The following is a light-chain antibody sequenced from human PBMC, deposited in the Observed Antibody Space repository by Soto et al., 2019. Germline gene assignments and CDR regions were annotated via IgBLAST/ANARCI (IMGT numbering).Light chain of an antibody. V-gene: IGKV1-33*01. CDR2: DAS. Sequence: DIQMTQSPSSLSASVGDRVTITFQASQNINNYLNWYQQKPGRAPKLLIYDASNLEAGVPSRFRGSGSGTDFTFTISRLQPEDIATYYCQQYVNLPLTFGQGTRLEIK. CDR3: QQYVNLPLT. CDR1: QNINNY. J-gene: IGKJ5*01.